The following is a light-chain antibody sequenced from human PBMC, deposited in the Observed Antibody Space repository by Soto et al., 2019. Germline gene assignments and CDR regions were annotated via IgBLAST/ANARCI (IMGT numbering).Light chain of an antibody. Sequence: EIVLTQSPATLSLSPGERATLSCRASQSVSSYLAWYQQKPGQAPRLLIYDASNRATGILARFSGSGSGTDFTLTISSLEPEDFAVYYCQQRSNWLFGQGTKLEIK. CDR1: QSVSSY. V-gene: IGKV3-11*01. CDR3: QQRSNWL. CDR2: DAS. J-gene: IGKJ2*01.